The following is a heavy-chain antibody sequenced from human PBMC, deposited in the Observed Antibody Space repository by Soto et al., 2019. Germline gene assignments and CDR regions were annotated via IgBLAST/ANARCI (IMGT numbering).Heavy chain of an antibody. Sequence: GGSLRLSCAASGFTFSTYAMSWVRQAPGKGLEWVSAISGSGGNSTFYGDSVKGRFTISRDNSKNTLYLEMSSLGAEDTAVYYCAKGGGSCCFDCWGQGTLVTVSS. CDR1: GFTFSTYA. D-gene: IGHD2-15*01. CDR3: AKGGGSCCFDC. CDR2: ISGSGGNST. J-gene: IGHJ4*02. V-gene: IGHV3-23*01.